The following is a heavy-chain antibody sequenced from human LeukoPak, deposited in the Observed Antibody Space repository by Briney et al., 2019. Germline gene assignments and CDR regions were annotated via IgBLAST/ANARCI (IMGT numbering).Heavy chain of an antibody. CDR2: IYYSGST. V-gene: IGHV4-59*08. Sequence: SETLSLTCAVYGGSFSGYYWSWIRQPPGKGLEWIGYIYYSGSTNYNPSLKSRVTISVDTSKNQFSLKLSSVTAADTAVYYCARHTPPPTYYYDSSGYADAFDIWGQGTMVTVSS. CDR3: ARHTPPPTYYYDSSGYADAFDI. CDR1: GGSFSGYY. J-gene: IGHJ3*02. D-gene: IGHD3-22*01.